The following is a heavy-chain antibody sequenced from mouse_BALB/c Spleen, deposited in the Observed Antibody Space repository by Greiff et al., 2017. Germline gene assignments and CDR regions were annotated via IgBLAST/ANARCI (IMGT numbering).Heavy chain of an antibody. CDR1: GFSFTDYN. J-gene: IGHJ3*01. V-gene: IGHV1S135*01. D-gene: IGHD4-1*01. CDR3: ARDWDGFAY. CDR2: IGTYNGGT. Sequence: EVQLLQSGPELVQPGASVKVSCKASGFSFTDYNMYWVKQTHGKSLEWIGYIGTYNGGTCYTQKFKSKATFTVDKSSSTVIMHLNSLTSEDSAVYYCARDWDGFAYWGQGTLVTVSA.